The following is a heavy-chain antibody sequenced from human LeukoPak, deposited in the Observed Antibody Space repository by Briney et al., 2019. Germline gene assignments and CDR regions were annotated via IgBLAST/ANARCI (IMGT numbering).Heavy chain of an antibody. CDR1: GFTFSSYS. CDR2: ISSSSATI. V-gene: IGHV3-48*02. J-gene: IGHJ5*02. Sequence: GGSLRLSCAASGFTFSSYSMNWVRQAPGKGLEWVSNISSSSATIYYADSVKGRFTISRDNAKNSLYLQMNSLRDEDTAVYYCARDWSYDSSAYPHAWGQGTLVTVSS. CDR3: ARDWSYDSSAYPHA. D-gene: IGHD3-22*01.